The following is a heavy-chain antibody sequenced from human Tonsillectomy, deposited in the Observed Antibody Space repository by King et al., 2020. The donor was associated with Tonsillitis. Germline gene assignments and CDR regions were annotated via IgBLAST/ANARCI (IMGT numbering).Heavy chain of an antibody. D-gene: IGHD6-13*01. V-gene: IGHV3-9*01. CDR2: ISWNSGSI. CDR3: AKDKQAAAGSNFDY. J-gene: IGHJ4*02. Sequence: VQLVESGGGLVQPGRSLRLSCAASGFTFDDYAMHWVRHAPGKGLEWVSGISWNSGSIGYADSVKGRFTISRDNAKNSLYLQMNSLRAEDTALYYCAKDKQAAAGSNFDYWGQGTLVTVSS. CDR1: GFTFDDYA.